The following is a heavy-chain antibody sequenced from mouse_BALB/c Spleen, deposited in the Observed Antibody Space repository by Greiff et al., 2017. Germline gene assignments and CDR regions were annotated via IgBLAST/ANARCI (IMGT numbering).Heavy chain of an antibody. J-gene: IGHJ4*01. CDR2: IYPYNGGT. V-gene: IGHV1S29*02. CDR3: ARYGNYPYYAMDY. Sequence: DVHLVESGPELVKPGASVKISCKASGYTFTDYNMHWVKQSHGKSLEWIGYIYPYNGGTGYNQKFKSKATLTVDNSSSTAYMELRSLTSEDSAVYYCARYGNYPYYAMDYWGQGTSVTVSS. D-gene: IGHD2-1*01. CDR1: GYTFTDYN.